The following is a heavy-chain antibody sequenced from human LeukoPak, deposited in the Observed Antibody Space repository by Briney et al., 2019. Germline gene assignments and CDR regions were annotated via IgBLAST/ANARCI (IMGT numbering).Heavy chain of an antibody. Sequence: SETLSLTCTVSGGSVSSGSYYWSWIRQPPGKGLEWIGYIYYSGSTNYNPYLKSRVTISVDTSKNQFSLKLSSVTAADTAVYYCARDNGELLYRSWGQGTLVTVSS. CDR2: IYYSGST. D-gene: IGHD3-10*01. V-gene: IGHV4-61*01. CDR3: ARDNGELLYRS. J-gene: IGHJ5*02. CDR1: GGSVSSGSYY.